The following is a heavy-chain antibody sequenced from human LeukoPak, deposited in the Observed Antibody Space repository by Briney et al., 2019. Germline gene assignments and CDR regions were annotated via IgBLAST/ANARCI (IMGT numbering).Heavy chain of an antibody. D-gene: IGHD3-22*01. CDR2: INPNSAGT. J-gene: IGHJ4*02. CDR1: GYTFTGYY. V-gene: IGHV1-2*02. CDR3: ARVYNYYDSSGYYSN. Sequence: ASVKVSCKASGYTFTGYYIHWVRQAPGQGLEWMGWINPNSAGTHYAQKFQGRVTMTRDTSISTAYMELSRLRSDDTAVYYCARVYNYYDSSGYYSNWGQGTLVTVSS.